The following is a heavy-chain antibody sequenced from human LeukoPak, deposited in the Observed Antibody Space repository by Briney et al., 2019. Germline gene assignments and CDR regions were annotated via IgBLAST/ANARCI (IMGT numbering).Heavy chain of an antibody. V-gene: IGHV3-64*01. J-gene: IGHJ3*02. CDR1: GFTFSSYA. CDR2: ISSNGGGT. D-gene: IGHD6-19*01. Sequence: PGGSLRLSCAASGFTFSSYAMHWVRQAPGKGLEYVSAISSNGGGTYYANSVKGRFTISRDNSKNTLYLQMGSLRAEDMAVYYCARAAGMNAFDIWGQGTMVTVSS. CDR3: ARAAGMNAFDI.